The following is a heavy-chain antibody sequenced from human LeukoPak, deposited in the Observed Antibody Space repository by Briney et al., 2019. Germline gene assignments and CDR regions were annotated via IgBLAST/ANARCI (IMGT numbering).Heavy chain of an antibody. CDR1: GFTFTTYA. CDR3: ARGDYDYLWGSYRPYFDY. CDR2: ISGSGDST. J-gene: IGHJ4*02. V-gene: IGHV3-23*01. D-gene: IGHD3-16*02. Sequence: GGSLRLSCAASGFTFTTYAMSWVRQAPGKGLEWVSVISGSGDSTYYADSVKGRFTISRDNSKNTLYLQMNSLRPEDTAVYYCARGDYDYLWGSYRPYFDYWGQGTLVTVSS.